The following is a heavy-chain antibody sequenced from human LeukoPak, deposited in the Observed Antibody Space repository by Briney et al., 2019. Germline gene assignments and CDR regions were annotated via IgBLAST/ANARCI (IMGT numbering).Heavy chain of an antibody. D-gene: IGHD4-11*01. CDR3: ASDRLHLQS. Sequence: SETLSLTCTVSGGSISNYYWNWIRQPPGKGLELIWYIYYTGSTNYNPYLKIRSPISVYMAKNQFSLNLNFITAADAAVSYCASDRLHLQSWGQRTLVTVSS. CDR1: GGSISNYY. CDR2: IYYTGST. J-gene: IGHJ5*02. V-gene: IGHV4-59*01.